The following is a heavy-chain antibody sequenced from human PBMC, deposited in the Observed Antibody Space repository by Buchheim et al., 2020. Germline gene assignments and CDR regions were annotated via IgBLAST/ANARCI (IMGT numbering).Heavy chain of an antibody. V-gene: IGHV5-51*01. CDR2: IYPGDSDT. CDR3: AATMQSVVAGFQH. J-gene: IGHJ1*01. Sequence: EVQLVQSGAEVKKPGQSLKISCQGSGYSFTNYWIGWVRQMPEKGLEWMGVIYPGDSDTRYSPSFQGQVTISVDKSISTAYLQWTSLKASDTAMYYCAATMQSVVAGFQHWGQGA. D-gene: IGHD2-21*01. CDR1: GYSFTNYW.